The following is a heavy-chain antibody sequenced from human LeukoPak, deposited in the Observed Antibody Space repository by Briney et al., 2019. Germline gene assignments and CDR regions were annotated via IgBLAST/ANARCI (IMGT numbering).Heavy chain of an antibody. CDR3: ARDKGSIFEVVISD. D-gene: IGHD3-3*01. CDR1: GYTFTSYG. V-gene: IGHV1-18*01. CDR2: ISAYNGNT. Sequence: ASVKVSCKASGYTFTSYGISWVRQAPGQGLEWMGWISAYNGNTNYAQKLQGRVTMTTDTSTSTAYMELRSLRSDDTAAYYCARDKGSIFEVVISDWGQGTLVTVSS. J-gene: IGHJ4*02.